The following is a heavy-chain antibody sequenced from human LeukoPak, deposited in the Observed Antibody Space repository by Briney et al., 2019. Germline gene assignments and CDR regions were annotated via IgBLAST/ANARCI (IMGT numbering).Heavy chain of an antibody. V-gene: IGHV3-53*01. J-gene: IGHJ4*02. CDR2: IYTGGST. CDR1: GFSINHYY. D-gene: IGHD2-21*01. Sequence: PGGSLRLSCAASGFSINHYYMTWIRQTPGKGLDWGSVIYTGGSTDYADSVKGRFTISRDNSKNTLYLQMNSLRAEDTAVYYCARDLANYCDYWGQGTLVTVSS. CDR3: ARDLANYCDY.